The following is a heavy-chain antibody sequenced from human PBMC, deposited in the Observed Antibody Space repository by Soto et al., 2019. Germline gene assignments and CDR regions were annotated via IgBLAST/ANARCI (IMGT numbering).Heavy chain of an antibody. J-gene: IGHJ5*02. V-gene: IGHV1-24*01. CDR3: ATEGSRITMVRGVIMVYNWFDP. CDR1: GYTLTELS. D-gene: IGHD3-10*01. Sequence: SCKVSGYTLTELSMHWVRQAPGKGLEWMGGFDPEDGETIYAQKFQGRVTMTEDTSTDTAYMELSSLRSEDTAVYYCATEGSRITMVRGVIMVYNWFDPWGQGTLVTVSS. CDR2: FDPEDGET.